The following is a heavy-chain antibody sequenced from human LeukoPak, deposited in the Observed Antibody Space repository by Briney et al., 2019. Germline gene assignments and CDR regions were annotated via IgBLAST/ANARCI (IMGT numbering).Heavy chain of an antibody. D-gene: IGHD3-22*01. CDR2: IYSSGST. CDR1: GGSISSYY. V-gene: IGHV4-4*07. CDR3: ARDSSGYYFKSSWYFDL. Sequence: PSETLSLTCTVSGGSISSYYWSWIRQPAGKGLEWIGRIYSSGSTNYNPSLKSRVTMSVDTSKNQFSLKLSSVTAADTAVYYCARDSSGYYFKSSWYFDLWGRGTLVTVSS. J-gene: IGHJ2*01.